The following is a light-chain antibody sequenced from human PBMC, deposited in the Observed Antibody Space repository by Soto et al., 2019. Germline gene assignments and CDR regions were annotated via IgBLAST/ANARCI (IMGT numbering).Light chain of an antibody. CDR3: QQYNTYWT. CDR2: KAS. Sequence: DIQMTQSLSTLSESVLDRVTITCLASQSISSWLAWYQQKPGKAPKLLIYKASSLESGVPSRFSGSGSGTEFTLTISSLQPDDFATYYCQQYNTYWTFGQGTKVDIK. J-gene: IGKJ1*01. CDR1: QSISSW. V-gene: IGKV1-5*03.